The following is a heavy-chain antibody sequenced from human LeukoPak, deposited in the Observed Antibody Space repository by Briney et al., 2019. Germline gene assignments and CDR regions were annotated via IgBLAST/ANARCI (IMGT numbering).Heavy chain of an antibody. D-gene: IGHD3-9*01. CDR3: ARGRLHLTGYYREVKHLDI. V-gene: IGHV4-34*01. J-gene: IGHJ3*02. Sequence: SETLSLTCAVSGGSFSGYYWSWIRQPPGKGLEWIGEINHSGSTNYHPPIKSRVTLLVATYKQQFLLMRTSVAAAATAVYYCARGRLHLTGYYREVKHLDIWGQGTMVTVSS. CDR1: GGSFSGYY. CDR2: INHSGST.